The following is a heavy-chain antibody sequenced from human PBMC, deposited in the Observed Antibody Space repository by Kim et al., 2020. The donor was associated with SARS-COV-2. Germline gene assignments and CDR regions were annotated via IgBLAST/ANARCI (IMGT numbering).Heavy chain of an antibody. Sequence: SETLSLTCTVSGGSISSSSYYWGWIRQPPGKGLEWIGSIYYSGSTYYNPSLKSRVTISVDTSKNQFSLKLSSVTAAYTAVYYCASKGRWLQSYDYWGQGTLVTVSS. J-gene: IGHJ4*02. CDR2: IYYSGST. CDR1: GGSISSSSYY. D-gene: IGHD5-12*01. CDR3: ASKGRWLQSYDY. V-gene: IGHV4-39*07.